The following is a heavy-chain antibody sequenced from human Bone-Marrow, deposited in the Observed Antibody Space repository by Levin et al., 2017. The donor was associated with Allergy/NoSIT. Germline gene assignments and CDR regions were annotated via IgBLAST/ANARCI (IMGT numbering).Heavy chain of an antibody. D-gene: IGHD1-14*01. J-gene: IGHJ3*01. CDR1: GFTFSEFA. Sequence: GGSLRLSCAASGFTFSEFAMTWVRQAPGKGLEWVSVITGGGSNTYYGDSVKGRFTVSRDNSKNTLYLELNSLRAEDTAVYYCAKKQGGTTGFSFDVWGQGTMVTVSS. CDR2: ITGGGSNT. CDR3: AKKQGGTTGFSFDV. V-gene: IGHV3-23*01.